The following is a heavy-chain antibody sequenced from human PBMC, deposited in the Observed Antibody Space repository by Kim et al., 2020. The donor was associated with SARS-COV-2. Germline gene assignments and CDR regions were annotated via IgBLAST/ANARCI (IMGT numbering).Heavy chain of an antibody. CDR3: ARTARNLDY. J-gene: IGHJ4*02. V-gene: IGHV3-11*01. Sequence: GGSLRLSCAMSGLTLSDYYMSWIRKAPGKGLECVSYISPSGNNMYYADSVKGRFTISRDNAKNSLYLQMTSLRAEDTAVYYCARTARNLDYWGQGTLVTV. CDR1: GLTLSDYY. CDR2: ISPSGNNM. D-gene: IGHD6-25*01.